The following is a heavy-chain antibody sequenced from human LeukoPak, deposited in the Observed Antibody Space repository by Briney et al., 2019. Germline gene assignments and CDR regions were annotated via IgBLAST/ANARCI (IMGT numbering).Heavy chain of an antibody. CDR1: GYTFTSYY. CDR3: AREVPGGDYFIFEYFFDY. V-gene: IGHV1-46*01. D-gene: IGHD4-17*01. CDR2: INPSGGST. Sequence: ASVKVSCKASGYTFTSYYMHWVRQAPGQGLEWMGIINPSGGSTSYAQKFQGRVTMTRDTSTSTLYMELSSLRSEDTAVYYCAREVPGGDYFIFEYFFDYWGQGTLVTVSS. J-gene: IGHJ4*02.